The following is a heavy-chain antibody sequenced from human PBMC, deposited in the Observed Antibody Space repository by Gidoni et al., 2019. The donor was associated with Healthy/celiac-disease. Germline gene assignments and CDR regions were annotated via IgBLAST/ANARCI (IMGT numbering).Heavy chain of an antibody. D-gene: IGHD6-13*01. Sequence: QVQLVESGGGVVQPGRSLRLSCAASGFTFSNYGLHWVRQAPGKGLEWVAVIWYDGNNKYYADSVKGRFTISRDNSKNTLFLEMNSLRAEDTSVYYCARGGDIAAAGFDYWGQGTLVTVSS. CDR2: IWYDGNNK. CDR1: GFTFSNYG. J-gene: IGHJ4*02. V-gene: IGHV3-33*01. CDR3: ARGGDIAAAGFDY.